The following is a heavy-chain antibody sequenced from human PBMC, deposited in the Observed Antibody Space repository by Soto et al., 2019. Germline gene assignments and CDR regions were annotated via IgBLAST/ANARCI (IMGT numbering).Heavy chain of an antibody. CDR3: TLTVTAEYGH. CDR2: INTDNGDT. J-gene: IGHJ4*02. Sequence: QVQLVQSGAEVKKPGASVKVSCKASGYTFNTYAIHWVRQAPGQSPEWMGWINTDNGDTNYSQRFQGRVTFTRDTSASTAYVALSSLRSDDTALYYCTLTVTAEYGHWGQGTRVTVSS. D-gene: IGHD2-21*02. CDR1: GYTFNTYA. V-gene: IGHV1-3*04.